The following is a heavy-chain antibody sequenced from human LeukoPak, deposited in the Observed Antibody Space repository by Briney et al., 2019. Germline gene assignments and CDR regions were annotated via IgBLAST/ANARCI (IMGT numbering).Heavy chain of an antibody. J-gene: IGHJ6*04. D-gene: IGHD3-10*01. CDR3: ARDYGSGFWDV. CDR2: VYTSGST. Sequence: SETLSLTCTVSGGSISSDNYSWSWIRQPAGKGLEWIGRVYTSGSTNYNPSLKSRVTISVDTSKNQFSLKLSSVTAADTAVYYCARDYGSGFWDVWGKGTTVTVSS. CDR1: GGSISSDNYS. V-gene: IGHV4-61*02.